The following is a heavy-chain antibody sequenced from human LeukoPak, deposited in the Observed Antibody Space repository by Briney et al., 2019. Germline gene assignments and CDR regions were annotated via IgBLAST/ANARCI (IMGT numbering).Heavy chain of an antibody. CDR1: GYTFTGYY. D-gene: IGHD2-2*01. V-gene: IGHV1-2*02. J-gene: IGHJ3*02. Sequence: ASVKVSCKASGYTFTGYYMHWVRQAPGQGLEWMGWINPNSGGTNYAQKFQGRVTMTRDTSISTAYMELSRLRSDDTAVYYCARGRAPTLGYCSSTSCFNDAFDIWGQGTMVTVSS. CDR2: INPNSGGT. CDR3: ARGRAPTLGYCSSTSCFNDAFDI.